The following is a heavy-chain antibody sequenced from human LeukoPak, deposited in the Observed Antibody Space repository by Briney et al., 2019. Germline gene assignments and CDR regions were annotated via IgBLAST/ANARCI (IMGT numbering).Heavy chain of an antibody. J-gene: IGHJ6*02. D-gene: IGHD6-13*01. CDR2: INPNSGGT. CDR3: ARDLEDGVAAAGLYYYYGMDV. Sequence: GASVKVSCKASGYTFTCYYMHWVRQAPGQGLEWMGWINPNSGGTNYAQKFQGRVTMTRDTSISTAYMELSRLRSDDTAVYYCARDLEDGVAAAGLYYYYGMDVWGQGTTVTVSS. CDR1: GYTFTCYY. V-gene: IGHV1-2*02.